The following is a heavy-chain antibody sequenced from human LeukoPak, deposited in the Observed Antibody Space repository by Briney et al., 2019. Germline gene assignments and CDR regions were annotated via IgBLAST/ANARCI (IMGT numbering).Heavy chain of an antibody. Sequence: GGSLRLSCAASGFTFSSYGMHWVRQAPGKGLEWVAVISYDGSNKYYADSVKGRFTISRDNSKNTLYLQMNSLRAEDTAVYYCAKDLYDFWSGLGYWGQGTLVTVSS. J-gene: IGHJ4*02. CDR2: ISYDGSNK. CDR1: GFTFSSYG. D-gene: IGHD3-3*01. V-gene: IGHV3-30*18. CDR3: AKDLYDFWSGLGY.